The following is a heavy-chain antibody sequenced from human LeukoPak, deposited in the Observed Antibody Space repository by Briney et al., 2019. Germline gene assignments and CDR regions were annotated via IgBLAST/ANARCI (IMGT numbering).Heavy chain of an antibody. CDR2: INQDGSGK. Sequence: GGSLRLSCATSGFTFSRHWMSWVRQAPGKGLEWVANINQDGSGKYYVDSVKGRFTISRDNAKNSLYLQMNSLRSEDTAIYYCAEGTTGWGQGTLVTVSS. D-gene: IGHD1-1*01. V-gene: IGHV3-7*01. CDR1: GFTFSRHW. J-gene: IGHJ1*01. CDR3: AEGTTG.